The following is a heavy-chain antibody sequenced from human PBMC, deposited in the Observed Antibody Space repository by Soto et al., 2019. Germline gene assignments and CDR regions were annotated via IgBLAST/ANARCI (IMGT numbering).Heavy chain of an antibody. CDR2: SNAGSGDT. V-gene: IGHV1-3*02. Sequence: QVQLVQSGAEVKMPGASVKVSCKASGYTFTNYAIHWVRQAPGQRLKWMGWSNAGSGDTKYSQEFQGRLTISRDTSATTAYMELSSLRSEDMAVYCCARGGHSGFGPIDYWGQGTLVSVSS. J-gene: IGHJ4*02. D-gene: IGHD5-12*01. CDR3: ARGGHSGFGPIDY. CDR1: GYTFTNYA.